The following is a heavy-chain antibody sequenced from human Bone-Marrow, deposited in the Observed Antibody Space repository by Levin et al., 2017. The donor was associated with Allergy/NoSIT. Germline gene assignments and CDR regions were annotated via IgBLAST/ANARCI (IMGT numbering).Heavy chain of an antibody. Sequence: TSSETLSLTCAVSGGSISGYFWGWIRQPPGKGLEWIGYIDYSGITTYSPSLNSRVTISVDTSKNQFSLKVGSVTAADTAVYYCARESVSTTLGSNFDYGLDVWGQGTAVTVSS. J-gene: IGHJ6*02. D-gene: IGHD5/OR15-5a*01. CDR1: GGSISGYF. V-gene: IGHV4-59*01. CDR2: IDYSGIT. CDR3: ARESVSTTLGSNFDYGLDV.